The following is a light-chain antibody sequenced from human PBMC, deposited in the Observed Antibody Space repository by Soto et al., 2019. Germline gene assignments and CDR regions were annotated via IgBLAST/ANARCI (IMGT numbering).Light chain of an antibody. CDR3: QQANAFPLT. CDR2: ATS. CDR1: QGLSGW. Sequence: DIQMTQSPSSVSASVGDRVTITCRASQGLSGWLAWYQQKPGKAPKVLIYATSNLESGVPSRFSGMGSGADYTLTISSMQPEDCATDYWQQANAFPLTVGGGTRVDIK. J-gene: IGKJ4*01. V-gene: IGKV1D-12*01.